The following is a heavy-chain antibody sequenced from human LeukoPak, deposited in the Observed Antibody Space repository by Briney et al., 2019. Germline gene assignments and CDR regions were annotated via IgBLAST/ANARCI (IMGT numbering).Heavy chain of an antibody. CDR2: IYSGGST. J-gene: IGHJ6*02. CDR3: ARCLLVQGYYGMDV. CDR1: GFTVSSNY. V-gene: IGHV3-66*01. D-gene: IGHD3-3*01. Sequence: GGSLRLSCAASGFTVSSNYMSWVRQAPGKGLEWVSIIYSGGSTYYADSVKGRFTISRDNSKNTLHLQMNSLRAEDTAVYYCARCLLVQGYYGMDVWGQGTTVTVSS.